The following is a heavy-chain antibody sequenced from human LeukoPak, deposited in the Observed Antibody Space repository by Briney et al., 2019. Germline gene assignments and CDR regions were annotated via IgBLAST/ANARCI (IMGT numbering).Heavy chain of an antibody. Sequence: PSETLSLTCTVSGGSISSYYWNWIRQPPGKGLEWIGSIYYSGSTYYNPSLKSRVTISVDTSKNQFSLKLSSVTAADTALYYCARHGSPSAAAGDFDYWGQGTLVTVSS. CDR3: ARHGSPSAAAGDFDY. J-gene: IGHJ4*02. CDR2: IYYSGST. CDR1: GGSISSYY. V-gene: IGHV4-59*05. D-gene: IGHD6-13*01.